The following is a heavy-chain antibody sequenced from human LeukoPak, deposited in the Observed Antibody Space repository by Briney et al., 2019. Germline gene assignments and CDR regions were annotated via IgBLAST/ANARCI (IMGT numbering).Heavy chain of an antibody. V-gene: IGHV3-23*01. Sequence: GGSLRVSCAASGFTFSSYAMSWVRQAPGKGLEWVSAISGSGGSTYYADSVKGRFTISRDNSKNTLYLQMNSLRAEDTAVYYCAKEHGLEPSPQYFDYWGQGTLVTVSS. CDR3: AKEHGLEPSPQYFDY. CDR1: GFTFSSYA. CDR2: ISGSGGST. D-gene: IGHD1-1*01. J-gene: IGHJ4*02.